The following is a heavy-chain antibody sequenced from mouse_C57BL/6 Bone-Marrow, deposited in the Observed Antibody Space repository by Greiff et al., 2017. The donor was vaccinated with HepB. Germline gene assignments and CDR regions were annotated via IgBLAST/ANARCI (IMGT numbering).Heavy chain of an antibody. CDR3: AREDYSNLAWFAY. Sequence: EVQGVESGGGLVKPGGSLKLSCAASGFTFSSYAMSWVRQTPEKRLEWVATISDGGSYTYYPDNVKCRFTISRDNAENNLYLQMSHLKSEDTAMYYCAREDYSNLAWFAYWGQGTLSLSLQ. V-gene: IGHV5-4*01. CDR2: ISDGGSYT. D-gene: IGHD2-5*01. J-gene: IGHJ3*01. CDR1: GFTFSSYA.